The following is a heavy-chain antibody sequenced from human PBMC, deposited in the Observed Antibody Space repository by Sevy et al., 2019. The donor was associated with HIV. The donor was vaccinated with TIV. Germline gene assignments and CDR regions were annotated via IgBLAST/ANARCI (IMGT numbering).Heavy chain of an antibody. Sequence: SGPTLVKPTQTLTLTCTFSGFSLSTNGVGVGWIRQPPGKALECLALIYWDDDKHYSPSLKSRLTITKDTPKNQVVLTMTSMDPVDTATYYCARRDYGDYVDWFDPWGQGTLVTVSS. CDR3: ARRDYGDYVDWFDP. D-gene: IGHD4-17*01. CDR1: GFSLSTNGVG. CDR2: IYWDDDK. J-gene: IGHJ5*02. V-gene: IGHV2-5*02.